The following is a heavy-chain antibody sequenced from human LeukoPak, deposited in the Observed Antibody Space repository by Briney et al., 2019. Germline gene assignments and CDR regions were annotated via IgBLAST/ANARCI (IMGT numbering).Heavy chain of an antibody. CDR3: ARERNYYGSGSHYLWAPYFDY. CDR2: ISSSGSTI. Sequence: GGSLRLSCAASGFTFSSYSMNWIRQAPGKGLEWVSYISSSGSTIYYADSVKGRFTISRDNAKNSLYLQMNSLRAEDTAVYYCARERNYYGSGSHYLWAPYFDYWGQGTLVTVSS. D-gene: IGHD3-10*01. J-gene: IGHJ4*02. V-gene: IGHV3-48*04. CDR1: GFTFSSYS.